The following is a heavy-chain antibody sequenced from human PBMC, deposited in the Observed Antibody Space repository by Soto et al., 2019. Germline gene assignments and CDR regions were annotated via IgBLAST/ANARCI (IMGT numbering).Heavy chain of an antibody. Sequence: EVQLVESGGGLVQPGGSLRLSCAASGFTVSSNYMSWVRQAPGKGLEWVSVIYSGGSTYYADSVKGRFTISRDNSKNTLYLQMNSLRAEDTAVYYCARELGYCSSTSCSRRGHFDYWGQGTLVTVSS. CDR1: GFTVSSNY. CDR2: IYSGGST. J-gene: IGHJ4*02. CDR3: ARELGYCSSTSCSRRGHFDY. V-gene: IGHV3-66*01. D-gene: IGHD2-2*01.